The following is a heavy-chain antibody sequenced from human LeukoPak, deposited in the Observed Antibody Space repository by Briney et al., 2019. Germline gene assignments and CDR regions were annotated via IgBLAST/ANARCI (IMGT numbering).Heavy chain of an antibody. CDR1: GFTFSSYA. CDR3: ARYTEDSSWNLLVDY. V-gene: IGHV3-23*01. D-gene: IGHD6-13*01. CDR2: IRGSGGST. J-gene: IGHJ4*02. Sequence: GGSLRLSCAASGFTFSSYAMSWVRQAPGQGLEWVSAIRGSGGSTYYADSVKGRFTISRDNSKNTLYLQMNSLRAEDTAVYYCARYTEDSSWNLLVDYWGQGTLVTVSS.